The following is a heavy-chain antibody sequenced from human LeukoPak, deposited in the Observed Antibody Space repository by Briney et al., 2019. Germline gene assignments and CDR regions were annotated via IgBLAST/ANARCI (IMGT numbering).Heavy chain of an antibody. V-gene: IGHV3-73*01. CDR3: ARSSMTTPFDY. CDR2: IRDEANSYAT. CDR1: GFTFSGSA. J-gene: IGHJ4*02. D-gene: IGHD1-14*01. Sequence: GGSLRLSCAASGFTFSGSAMHWVRQASGKGLEWVGRIRDEANSYATAYSASVKGRFTISRDDSKNTAYLQMNSLKTEDTAVYYCARSSMTTPFDYWGQGTLVTVSS.